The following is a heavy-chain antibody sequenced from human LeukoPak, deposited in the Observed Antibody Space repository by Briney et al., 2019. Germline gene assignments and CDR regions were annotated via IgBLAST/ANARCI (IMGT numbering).Heavy chain of an antibody. CDR2: IRYDGGNT. J-gene: IGHJ6*03. CDR3: AKDEVVPGYYYTDV. D-gene: IGHD2-2*01. CDR1: GFTFSSDW. Sequence: GGSLRLSCAASGFTFSSDWMIWVRQAPGMGLEWVAFIRYDGGNTYYADSVKGRFTISRDNSKNTMYLQMNSLNAEDTAVYYCAKDEVVPGYYYTDVWGRGTTVTISS. V-gene: IGHV3-30*02.